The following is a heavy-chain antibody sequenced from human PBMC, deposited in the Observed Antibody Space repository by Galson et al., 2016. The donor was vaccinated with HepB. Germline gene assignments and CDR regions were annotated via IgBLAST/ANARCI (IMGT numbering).Heavy chain of an antibody. CDR3: ASAKGAAGTGWWFDP. D-gene: IGHD1-7*01. J-gene: IGHJ5*02. Sequence: SVKVSCKASGGTFSTYAISWVRQAPGQGLEWMGGIIPMFGTTNYAQKFQGRVTITVDESTSTAYMELSSLRSEDTAVYYCASAKGAAGTGWWFDPWGQGTLVTVSS. V-gene: IGHV1-69*13. CDR2: IIPMFGTT. CDR1: GGTFSTYA.